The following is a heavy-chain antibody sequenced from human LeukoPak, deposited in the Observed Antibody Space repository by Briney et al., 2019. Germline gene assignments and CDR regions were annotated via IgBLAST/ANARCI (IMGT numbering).Heavy chain of an antibody. CDR2: ISYDGSNK. V-gene: IGHV3-30*01. Sequence: SGRYLRLSCAASGFTFSSYDMHWDRQAPGKGLEWVAVISYDGSNKYYADSVKGRFAISRDNSKNTLYLQINSLRAEDTAVYYCVRGRCARRIGPFDYWGQGTLVTVSS. CDR3: VRGRCARRIGPFDY. CDR1: GFTFSSYD. D-gene: IGHD2-8*01. J-gene: IGHJ4*02.